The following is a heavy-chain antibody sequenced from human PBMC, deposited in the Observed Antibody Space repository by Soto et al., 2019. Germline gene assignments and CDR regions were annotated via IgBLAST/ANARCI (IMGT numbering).Heavy chain of an antibody. Sequence: SETLSLTCTVSGGSISSRSYYWGWIRQPPGKGLEWIGSIYYSGSTYYNPSLNSRVTISVDTSKSQFSLKLSSVTATDTAGYYGARVISSSSSLGLRYYYYGMDVWGQGTTVTVSS. CDR2: IYYSGST. CDR3: ARVISSSSSLGLRYYYYGMDV. D-gene: IGHD6-6*01. CDR1: GGSISSRSYY. J-gene: IGHJ6*02. V-gene: IGHV4-39*01.